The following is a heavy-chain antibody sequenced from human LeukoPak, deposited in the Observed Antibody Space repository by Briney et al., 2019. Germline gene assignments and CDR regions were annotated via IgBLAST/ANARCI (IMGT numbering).Heavy chain of an antibody. Sequence: GESLKISCKASGYSFTSYWIGWLRQMPGKGLEWMGIIYPSDSDTRYSPSFQGQVTISADKSISTAYLQWSSLEASDTAMYYCARTMVRGVITSSFDFWGQGTLVTVSS. J-gene: IGHJ4*02. CDR3: ARTMVRGVITSSFDF. D-gene: IGHD3-10*01. CDR2: IYPSDSDT. CDR1: GYSFTSYW. V-gene: IGHV5-51*01.